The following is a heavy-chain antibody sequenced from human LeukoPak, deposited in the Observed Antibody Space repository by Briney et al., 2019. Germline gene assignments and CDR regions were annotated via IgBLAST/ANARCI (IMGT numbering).Heavy chain of an antibody. V-gene: IGHV4-30-2*01. CDR2: IYHSGST. CDR1: GVSISSGGYS. J-gene: IGHJ6*02. CDR3: ARAHGDYGMDV. D-gene: IGHD4-17*01. Sequence: SETLSLTCAVSGVSISSGGYSWSWIRQPPGKGLEWTGYIYHSGSTYYKPSLKRRVPISVDSSKNQFYVKLSSVTAADTAVYYCARAHGDYGMDVWGRGATVAVCS.